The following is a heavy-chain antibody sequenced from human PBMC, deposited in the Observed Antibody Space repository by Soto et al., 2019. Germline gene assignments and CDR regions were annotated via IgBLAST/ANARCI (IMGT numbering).Heavy chain of an antibody. D-gene: IGHD2-8*01. V-gene: IGHV4-59*08. Sequence: PSETLSLTCTVSGGSISTYYWSWIRQPPGKGLEWIGYIYYSGSASYNPSLKSRVTISLDTSKNQFSLRLSSVTAADIALYYCARGGHCTNGVCSALDYWGQGTLVTVSS. CDR2: IYYSGSA. CDR3: ARGGHCTNGVCSALDY. CDR1: GGSISTYY. J-gene: IGHJ4*02.